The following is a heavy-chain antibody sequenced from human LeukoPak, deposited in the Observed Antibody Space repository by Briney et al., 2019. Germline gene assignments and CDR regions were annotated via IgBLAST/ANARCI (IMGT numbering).Heavy chain of an antibody. Sequence: TSETLSLTCTASGDSISSYYWSWIRQPAGKGLQWIGRIYTHGTTDYNSSFKSRLTMLIDTSKNQFSLRLSSVTAADTAVYYCVREGTYCTHRVCYEYWGQGTLVTVSS. CDR2: IYTHGTT. J-gene: IGHJ4*02. CDR1: GDSISSYY. D-gene: IGHD2-8*01. CDR3: VREGTYCTHRVCYEY. V-gene: IGHV4-4*07.